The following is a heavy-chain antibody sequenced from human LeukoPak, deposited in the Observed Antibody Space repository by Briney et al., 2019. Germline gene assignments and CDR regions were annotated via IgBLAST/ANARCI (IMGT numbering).Heavy chain of an antibody. Sequence: SQTLSLTCTVSGGSISSGGYYWSWIRQHPGKGLEWIGYIYYSGSTNYNPSLKSRVTISVDTSKNQFSLKLSSVTAADTAVYYCARVGPTYDSSGYYLGKYFDYWGQGTLVTASS. CDR3: ARVGPTYDSSGYYLGKYFDY. D-gene: IGHD3-22*01. CDR1: GGSISSGGYY. V-gene: IGHV4-61*08. J-gene: IGHJ4*02. CDR2: IYYSGST.